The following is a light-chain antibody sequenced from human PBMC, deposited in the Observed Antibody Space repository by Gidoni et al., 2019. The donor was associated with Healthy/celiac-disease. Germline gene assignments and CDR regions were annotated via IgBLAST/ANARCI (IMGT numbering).Light chain of an antibody. CDR3: CSYAGSYTSWV. CDR1: SSDVGGYNY. Sequence: QSALTQPRSVSGSPGQSVTISCTGTSSDVGGYNYVSWYQQHPGKAPKLMIYDVSKRPPGVPDRFSGSKSGNTASLTISGLQAEDEADYYCCSYAGSYTSWVFGTGTKVTVL. J-gene: IGLJ1*01. CDR2: DVS. V-gene: IGLV2-11*01.